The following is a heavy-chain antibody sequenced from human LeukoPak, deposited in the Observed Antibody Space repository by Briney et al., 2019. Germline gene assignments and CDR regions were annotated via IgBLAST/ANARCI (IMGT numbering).Heavy chain of an antibody. CDR3: ARAATRYCSGGSCYRYRTYWYFDL. D-gene: IGHD2-15*01. Sequence: SETLSLTCTVSGGSISSYYWSWIRQPPGKGLEWIGYIYYSGSTNYNPSLKSRVTISVDTSKNQFSLKLSSVTAADTAAYYCARAATRYCSGGSCYRYRTYWYFDLWGRGTLVTVSS. CDR1: GGSISSYY. J-gene: IGHJ2*01. V-gene: IGHV4-59*01. CDR2: IYYSGST.